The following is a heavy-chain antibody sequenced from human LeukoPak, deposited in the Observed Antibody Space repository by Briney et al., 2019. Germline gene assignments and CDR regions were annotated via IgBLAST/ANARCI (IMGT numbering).Heavy chain of an antibody. D-gene: IGHD3-16*01. CDR1: GGSFSGYY. Sequence: SETLSLTCAVYGGSFSGYYLSWIRQPPGKGLEWIGEINHSGSTNYNPSLKSRVTISVDTSKNQFSLKLSSVTAADTAVYYCARGMINDAFDIWGQGTMVTVSS. CDR2: INHSGST. CDR3: ARGMINDAFDI. V-gene: IGHV4-34*01. J-gene: IGHJ3*02.